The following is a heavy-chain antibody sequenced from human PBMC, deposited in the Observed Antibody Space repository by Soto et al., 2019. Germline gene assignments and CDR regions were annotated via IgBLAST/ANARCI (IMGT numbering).Heavy chain of an antibody. J-gene: IGHJ4*02. CDR1: GGSFSGYY. V-gene: IGHV4-34*01. D-gene: IGHD4-17*01. CDR2: INHSGST. Sequence: SETLSLTCAVYGGSFSGYYWSWIRQPPGKGLEWIGEINHSGSTNYRSSLKSRVTISGDTSKNQFSLRLRSVTAADTAVYFCARSTGYGDSYFDYWGQGALVTVSS. CDR3: ARSTGYGDSYFDY.